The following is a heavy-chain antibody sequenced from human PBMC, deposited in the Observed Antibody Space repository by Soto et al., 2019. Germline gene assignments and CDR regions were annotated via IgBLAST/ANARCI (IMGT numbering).Heavy chain of an antibody. J-gene: IGHJ4*02. CDR1: GFTFSNYV. Sequence: EVQLLESGGGLVQPGGSLRLSCEASGFTFSNYVMTSVRQAPGKGLEWVSSISGSGGTPYYGDSVEGRFIISRDNSKDTLYLQMHSLRAEDTAVYFCAKGLYDNSGYYFTNWGQGTLVTVSS. CDR2: ISGSGGTP. D-gene: IGHD3-22*01. V-gene: IGHV3-23*01. CDR3: AKGLYDNSGYYFTN.